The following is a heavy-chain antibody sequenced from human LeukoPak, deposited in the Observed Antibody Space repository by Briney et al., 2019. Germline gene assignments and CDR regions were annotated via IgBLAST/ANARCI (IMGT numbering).Heavy chain of an antibody. D-gene: IGHD3-9*01. CDR1: GGSFSDYY. Sequence: SETLSLTCAVFGGSFSDYYWSWIRQPPGKGLEWIGEINQSGSTNYNPSLKSRVTISVDTSKNQFSLRLSSVTAADTAVYYCARAGLRFFDWSQNYYYAMDVWGQGTTVTVS. CDR2: INQSGST. CDR3: ARAGLRFFDWSQNYYYAMDV. V-gene: IGHV4-34*01. J-gene: IGHJ6*02.